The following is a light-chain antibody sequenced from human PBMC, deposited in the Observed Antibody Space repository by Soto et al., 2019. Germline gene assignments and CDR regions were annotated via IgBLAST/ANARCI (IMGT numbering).Light chain of an antibody. CDR2: DAS. Sequence: DIVMTQSPSTLSASLGERATLSCRASQSVHTNLAWYQQRPGQAPRLLIYDASSRAPGIPDRFSGSGSGTDFTLTISRLEPEDFAVYYCQQYGSSPRTFGQGTKVDIK. V-gene: IGKV3-20*01. CDR1: QSVHTN. CDR3: QQYGSSPRT. J-gene: IGKJ1*01.